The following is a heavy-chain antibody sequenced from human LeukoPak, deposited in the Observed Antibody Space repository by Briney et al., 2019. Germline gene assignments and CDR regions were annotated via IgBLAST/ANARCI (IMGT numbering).Heavy chain of an antibody. D-gene: IGHD3-10*01. V-gene: IGHV4-34*01. J-gene: IGHJ5*02. CDR3: ARAWATGVRGSLNWFDP. CDR2: INHSGST. CDR1: GGSFSGYY. Sequence: SETLSLTCAVYGGSFSGYYWSWIRQPPGKGLEWIGEINHSGSTNYNPSLKSRVTISVDTSKNQFSLKLSSVTAADTAVYYCARAWATGVRGSLNWFDPGGQGTLVTVS.